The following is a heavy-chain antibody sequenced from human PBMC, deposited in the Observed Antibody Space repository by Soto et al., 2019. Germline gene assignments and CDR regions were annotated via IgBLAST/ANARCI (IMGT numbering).Heavy chain of an antibody. CDR1: GGSISSYY. J-gene: IGHJ4*02. CDR3: ARSRYSGYDSVDY. Sequence: QVQLQESGPGLVKPSETLSLTCTVSGGSISSYYWSWIRQPPGKGLEWIGFIYYSGSTNYNPSLTSRFTISVDTSKNQFSLKLSSVTAADTAVYYCARSRYSGYDSVDYWGQGTLVTVSS. D-gene: IGHD5-12*01. CDR2: IYYSGST. V-gene: IGHV4-59*01.